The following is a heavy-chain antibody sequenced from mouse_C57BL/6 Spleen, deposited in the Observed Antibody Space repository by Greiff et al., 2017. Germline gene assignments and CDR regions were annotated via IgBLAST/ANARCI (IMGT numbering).Heavy chain of an antibody. V-gene: IGHV1-81*01. CDR2: IYPRSGNT. J-gene: IGHJ3*01. CDR1: GYTFTGYG. D-gene: IGHD1-1*01. CDR3: ASTTAPFAY. Sequence: QVQLKESGAELVRPGASVKLSCKASGYTFTGYGIRWVKQSPGKGLEWIGEIYPRSGNTYYNEKFKGKATLTVDKSSSTAYMELLSLTSEDSAVYFFASTTAPFAYWGRGTLVTVSA.